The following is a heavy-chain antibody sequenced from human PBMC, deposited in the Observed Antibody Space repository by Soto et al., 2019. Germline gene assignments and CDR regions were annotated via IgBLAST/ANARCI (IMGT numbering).Heavy chain of an antibody. CDR3: ARAPRRGNWYFDL. Sequence: EVQLVESGGGLVQPGGSLRLSCAASGFTFSDHYMDWVRQAPGKGLEWVGRTRNKANSYTTEYAASVKGRFTISRDDSKNSLYLQMISLKTEDTAVYYCARAPRRGNWYFDLWGRGTLVTVSS. J-gene: IGHJ2*01. V-gene: IGHV3-72*01. D-gene: IGHD1-1*01. CDR2: TRNKANSYTT. CDR1: GFTFSDHY.